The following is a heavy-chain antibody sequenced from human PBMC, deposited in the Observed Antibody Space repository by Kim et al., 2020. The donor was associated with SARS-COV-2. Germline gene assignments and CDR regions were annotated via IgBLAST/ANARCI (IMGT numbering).Heavy chain of an antibody. Sequence: NYNPSLKSRVTISVDTYKNQFSLKLSSVTAADTAVYYCARAMATANPLDYWGQGTLVTVSS. V-gene: IGHV4-34*01. CDR3: ARAMATANPLDY. D-gene: IGHD5-18*01. J-gene: IGHJ4*02.